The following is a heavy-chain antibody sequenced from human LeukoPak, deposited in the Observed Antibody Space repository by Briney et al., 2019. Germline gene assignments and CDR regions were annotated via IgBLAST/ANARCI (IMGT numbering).Heavy chain of an antibody. Sequence: PGGSLRLSCAASGFTFSSYEMNWVRQAPGKGLEWVSYISSSGSTIYYADSVKGRFTISRANAKNSLYLQMNSLRAEDTAVYYCARDYGRGAFDIWGQGTMVTVSS. CDR2: ISSSGSTI. CDR1: GFTFSSYE. CDR3: ARDYGRGAFDI. D-gene: IGHD4-17*01. J-gene: IGHJ3*02. V-gene: IGHV3-48*03.